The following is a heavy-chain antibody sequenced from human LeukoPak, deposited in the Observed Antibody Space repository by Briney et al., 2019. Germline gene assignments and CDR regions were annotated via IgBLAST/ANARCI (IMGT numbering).Heavy chain of an antibody. J-gene: IGHJ4*02. Sequence: PSGTLSLTCVVSGGSISSNTWWSWVRQPPNKGLEWIGEIYRSGSTNYNPSLKSRVSMSIDKSKNQFSLNLRSVTPEDTAVYYCARNLIPEQLVLNFWGQGSLVTVSS. V-gene: IGHV4-4*02. CDR2: IYRSGST. CDR3: ARNLIPEQLVLNF. D-gene: IGHD6-13*01. CDR1: GGSISSNTW.